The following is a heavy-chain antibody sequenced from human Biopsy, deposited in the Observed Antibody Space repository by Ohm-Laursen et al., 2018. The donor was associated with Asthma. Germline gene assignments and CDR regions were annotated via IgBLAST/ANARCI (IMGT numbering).Heavy chain of an antibody. Sequence: TLSLTCAVSGDSIDSGDYCWSWIRQHPGKGLEWIGYIYYSGSTYYNPSLKSRVSILIDTSKNQFSLRLSSVTAADTAVYYCARTTYGDDGFDPWGQGTLATVSS. CDR1: GDSIDSGDYC. V-gene: IGHV4-31*11. CDR3: ARTTYGDDGFDP. CDR2: IYYSGST. J-gene: IGHJ5*02. D-gene: IGHD4-17*01.